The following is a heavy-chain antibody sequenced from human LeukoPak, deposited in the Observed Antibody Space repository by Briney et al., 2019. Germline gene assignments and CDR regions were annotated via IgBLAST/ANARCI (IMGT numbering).Heavy chain of an antibody. CDR1: GFTFSSYA. CDR3: ATRITMIVVVISDDAEYFQH. Sequence: GGSLRLSCAASGFTFSSYAMSWVRQAPGKVLELGSAISGSGGSTDYADSVKGRFTSSRDNSRNTLYLQMNSLRAEEKDVYYCATRITMIVVVISDDAEYFQHWGQGTLVTVSS. J-gene: IGHJ1*01. D-gene: IGHD3-22*01. V-gene: IGHV3-23*01. CDR2: ISGSGGST.